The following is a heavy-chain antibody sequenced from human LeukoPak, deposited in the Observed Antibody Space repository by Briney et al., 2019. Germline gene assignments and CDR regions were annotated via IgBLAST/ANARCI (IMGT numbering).Heavy chain of an antibody. CDR2: ISSSSSTI. D-gene: IGHD1-26*01. CDR3: ARGGVGATGNYYYYGMDV. J-gene: IGHJ6*02. Sequence: GGSLRLSCAASGFTFSSYAMSWVRQAPGKGLEWVSYISSSSSTIYYADSVKGRFTISRDNAKNSLYLQMNSLRDEDTAVYYCARGGVGATGNYYYYGMDVWGQGTTVTVSS. CDR1: GFTFSSYA. V-gene: IGHV3-48*02.